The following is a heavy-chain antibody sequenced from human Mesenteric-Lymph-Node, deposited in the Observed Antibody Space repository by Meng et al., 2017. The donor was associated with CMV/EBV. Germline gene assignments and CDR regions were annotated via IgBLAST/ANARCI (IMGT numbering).Heavy chain of an antibody. CDR1: GGSISSGGYY. J-gene: IGHJ4*02. CDR2: IYYSGST. Sequence: VSGGSISSGGYYWSWIRQHPGKGLEWIGYIYYSGSTYYNPSLKSRVTISVDTSKNQFSLKLSSVTAADTAVYYCARGITAMVTFDYWGQGTLVNVSS. D-gene: IGHD5-18*01. V-gene: IGHV4-31*02. CDR3: ARGITAMVTFDY.